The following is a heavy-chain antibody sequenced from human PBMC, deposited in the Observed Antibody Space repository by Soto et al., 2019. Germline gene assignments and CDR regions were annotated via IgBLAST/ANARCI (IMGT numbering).Heavy chain of an antibody. J-gene: IGHJ4*02. D-gene: IGHD3-3*01. V-gene: IGHV3-7*05. CDR1: GFTFSSYW. CDR3: ARDHYDFWSGYLPNVY. CDR2: IKQDGSEK. Sequence: GGSLRLSCAASGFTFSSYWMSWVRQAPGKGLEWVANIKQDGSEKYYVDSVKGRFTISRDNAKNSLYLQMNSLRAEDTAVYYCARDHYDFWSGYLPNVYRGQGTLVTVSS.